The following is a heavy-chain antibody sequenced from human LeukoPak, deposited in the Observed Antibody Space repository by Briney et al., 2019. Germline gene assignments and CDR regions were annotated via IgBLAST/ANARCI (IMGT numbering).Heavy chain of an antibody. CDR1: GFTFSSYA. CDR2: ISGAGSTT. CDR3: AKDRPLNYDSSTSMIDY. V-gene: IGHV3-23*01. D-gene: IGHD3-22*01. Sequence: GGSLRLSCAASGFTFSSYAMSWVRQAPGKGLEWVSTISGAGSTTFYADSVKGRFTISGDNSKNTLYVHMNSLRAEDTAVYYCAKDRPLNYDSSTSMIDYWGQGTLVTVSS. J-gene: IGHJ4*02.